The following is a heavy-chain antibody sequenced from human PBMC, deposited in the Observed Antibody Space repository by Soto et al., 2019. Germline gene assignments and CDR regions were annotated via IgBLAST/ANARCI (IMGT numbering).Heavy chain of an antibody. CDR3: ARELVSRGFDH. D-gene: IGHD2-8*02. Sequence: GGSLRLSCAASGFTFSSYAMHWVRQAPGKGLEWVAIISYDGSNKYYADSVKGRFTISRDNSKNTLYLQMNSLRAKDTAVCYCARELVSRGFDHWGQGTLVTVSS. V-gene: IGHV3-30*04. J-gene: IGHJ5*02. CDR2: ISYDGSNK. CDR1: GFTFSSYA.